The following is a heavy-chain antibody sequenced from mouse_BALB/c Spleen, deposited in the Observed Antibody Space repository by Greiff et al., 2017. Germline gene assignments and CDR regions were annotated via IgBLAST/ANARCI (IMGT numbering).Heavy chain of an antibody. V-gene: IGHV1-9*01. CDR1: GYTFSSYW. CDR3: ARSFITTVVAEGY. J-gene: IGHJ2*01. D-gene: IGHD1-1*01. CDR2: ILPGSGST. Sequence: VQLQQSGAELMKPGASVKISCKATGYTFSSYWIEWVKQRPGHGLEWIGEILPGSGSTNYNEKFKGKATFTADTSSNTAYMQLSSLTSEDSAVYYCARSFITTVVAEGYWGQGTTLTVSS.